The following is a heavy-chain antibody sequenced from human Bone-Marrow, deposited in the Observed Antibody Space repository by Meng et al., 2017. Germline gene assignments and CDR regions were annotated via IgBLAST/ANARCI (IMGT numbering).Heavy chain of an antibody. J-gene: IGHJ6*02. D-gene: IGHD1-1*01. CDR1: GFSFSSYE. CDR3: ARDTRTRLEVQGMDV. Sequence: GESLKISCEASGFSFSSYEMSWVRQAPGKGLEWISYIVSSGSTVLYADSVKGRFTISRDNDKNSLYLQMSRLRAEDTAVYYCARDTRTRLEVQGMDVWGQGTTVTVSS. CDR2: IVSSGSTV. V-gene: IGHV3-48*03.